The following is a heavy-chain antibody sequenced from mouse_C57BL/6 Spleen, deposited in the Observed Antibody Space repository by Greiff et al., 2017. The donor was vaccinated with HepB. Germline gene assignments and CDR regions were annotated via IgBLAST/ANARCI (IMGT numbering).Heavy chain of an antibody. Sequence: EVQLMESGGGLVQPGGSLSLSCAASGFTFTDYYMSWVRQPPGKALEWLGFIRNKANGYTTEYSASVKGRFTISRDNSQSILYLQMNALRAEDSATYYCARPGSSFWYFDVWGTGTTVTVSS. CDR3: ARPGSSFWYFDV. D-gene: IGHD1-1*01. V-gene: IGHV7-3*01. CDR2: IRNKANGYTT. CDR1: GFTFTDYY. J-gene: IGHJ1*03.